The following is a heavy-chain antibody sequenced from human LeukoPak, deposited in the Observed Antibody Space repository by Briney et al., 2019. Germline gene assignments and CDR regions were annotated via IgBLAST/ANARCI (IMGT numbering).Heavy chain of an antibody. V-gene: IGHV3-11*01. CDR2: ISSSGTTM. CDR3: AKIVVVPAATDFDY. Sequence: GGSLRLSCAASGFTFSDYYMSWIRQTPGKGLEWVSYISSSGTTMEYAKSVKGRFTISRDNAKDSLYLQMNSLEAEDTAVYYCAKIVVVPAATDFDYWGQGTLVTVSS. J-gene: IGHJ4*02. D-gene: IGHD2-2*01. CDR1: GFTFSDYY.